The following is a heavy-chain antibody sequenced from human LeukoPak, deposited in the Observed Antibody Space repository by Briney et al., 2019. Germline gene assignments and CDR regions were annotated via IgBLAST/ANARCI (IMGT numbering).Heavy chain of an antibody. Sequence: PGRSLRLSCAASGFTFSSYAIHWVRQAPGKGLEWVAGILNGGSDKHYSDSVKGRFTISRDNSKNTLYLQMNSLRAEDTAVYYCAKASGWYFDYWGQGTLVTVSS. V-gene: IGHV3-30*04. CDR3: AKASGWYFDY. CDR2: ILNGGSDK. D-gene: IGHD2-15*01. CDR1: GFTFSSYA. J-gene: IGHJ4*02.